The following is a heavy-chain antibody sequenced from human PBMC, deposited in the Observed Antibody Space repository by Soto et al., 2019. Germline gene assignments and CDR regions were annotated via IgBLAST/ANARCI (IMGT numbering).Heavy chain of an antibody. J-gene: IGHJ6*02. V-gene: IGHV3-74*01. Sequence: PGGSLRLSCAASGFTFSGYWMHWVRQAPEKGLVWVSRLDSDGSSTSYAESVKGRFTISRDNAKYTLYLQMNSLRADDTAVYYCARGHSWGMDVWGQGTTVTVSS. CDR2: LDSDGSST. D-gene: IGHD6-13*01. CDR3: ARGHSWGMDV. CDR1: GFTFSGYW.